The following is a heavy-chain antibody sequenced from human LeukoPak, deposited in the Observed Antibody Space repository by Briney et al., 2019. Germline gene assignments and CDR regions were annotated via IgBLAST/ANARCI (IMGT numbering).Heavy chain of an antibody. Sequence: SQTLSLTCAVSGGSISSGGYSWSWIRQPPGKGLEWIGYIYHSGSTHYNPSLKSRVTISVDRSKNQFSLKLSSVTAADTAVYYCARDADGYNYFDYWGQGTLVTVSS. CDR2: IYHSGST. D-gene: IGHD5-12*01. CDR3: ARDADGYNYFDY. J-gene: IGHJ4*02. V-gene: IGHV4-30-2*01. CDR1: GGSISSGGYS.